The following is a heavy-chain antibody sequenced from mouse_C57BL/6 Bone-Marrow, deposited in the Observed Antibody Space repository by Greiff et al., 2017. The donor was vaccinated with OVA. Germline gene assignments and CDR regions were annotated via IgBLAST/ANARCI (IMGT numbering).Heavy chain of an antibody. V-gene: IGHV5-9-1*02. CDR2: ISSGGDYI. CDR3: TRDMYYGSHPYAMDY. CDR1: GFTFSSYA. D-gene: IGHD1-1*01. Sequence: EVMLVESGEGLVKPGGSLKLSCAASGFTFSSYAMSWVRQTPEKRLEWVAYISSGGDYIYYADTVKGRFTISRDNARNTLYLQMSSLKSEDTAMYYCTRDMYYGSHPYAMDYWGQGTSVTVSS. J-gene: IGHJ4*01.